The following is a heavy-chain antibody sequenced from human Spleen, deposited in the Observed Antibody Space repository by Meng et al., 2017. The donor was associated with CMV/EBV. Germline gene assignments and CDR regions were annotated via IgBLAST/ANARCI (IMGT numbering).Heavy chain of an antibody. D-gene: IGHD2-2*01. CDR3: ARDRVVQAAIFPLPNWFDP. CDR2: ISAFNNNT. V-gene: IGHV1-18*01. Sequence: SYGISWVRQAPGQGLEWMGWISAFNNNTNYAERFQGRVTMTTDTSTRTAYMELRSLRSDDPAVYYCARDRVVQAAIFPLPNWFDPWGQGTLVTVSS. CDR1: SYG. J-gene: IGHJ5*02.